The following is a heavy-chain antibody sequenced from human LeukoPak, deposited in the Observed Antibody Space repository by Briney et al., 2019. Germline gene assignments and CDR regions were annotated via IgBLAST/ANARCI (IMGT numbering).Heavy chain of an antibody. CDR3: AKFTFCSSTSCPAPY. J-gene: IGHJ4*02. Sequence: GGSLRLSCAASGFTFSSFGMSWVRQAPGKGLGWVSAISGSGGSTYYADSVKGRFTISRDNSKNTLYLQVTSLRAEDTAVYYCAKFTFCSSTSCPAPYWGQGTLVTVSS. CDR1: GFTFSSFG. D-gene: IGHD2-2*01. CDR2: ISGSGGST. V-gene: IGHV3-23*01.